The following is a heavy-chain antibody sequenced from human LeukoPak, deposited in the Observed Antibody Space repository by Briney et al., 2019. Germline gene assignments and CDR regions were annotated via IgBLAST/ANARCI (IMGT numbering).Heavy chain of an antibody. CDR3: ARDVYYYDSSGYPDY. CDR1: GFTFSNYA. J-gene: IGHJ4*02. V-gene: IGHV3-30-3*01. Sequence: GGSLRLSCAASGFTFSNYAMHWVRQAPGKGLDWVAVISYDGNNKYYADSVKGRFTISRDNSENTLHLQMNSLRAEDTAVYYCARDVYYYDSSGYPDYWGQGTLVTVSS. CDR2: ISYDGNNK. D-gene: IGHD3-22*01.